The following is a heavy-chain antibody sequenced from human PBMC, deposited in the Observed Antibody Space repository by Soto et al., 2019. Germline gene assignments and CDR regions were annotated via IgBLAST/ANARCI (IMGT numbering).Heavy chain of an antibody. CDR2: IYYGGTT. J-gene: IGHJ4*02. CDR1: GGSFSSYY. V-gene: IGHV4-59*04. CDR3: ARGWYYFDF. Sequence: SETLSLTCTVSGGSFSSYYWSWIRQPPGKGLEWIGSIYYGGTTYYNPSLRSRRAISIDTSKNQFSLSLTPVTAADTALYFCARGWYYFDFWGRGTLVTVSS. D-gene: IGHD2-15*01.